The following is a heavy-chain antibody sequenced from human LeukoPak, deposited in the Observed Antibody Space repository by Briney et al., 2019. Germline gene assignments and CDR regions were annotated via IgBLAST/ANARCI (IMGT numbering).Heavy chain of an antibody. CDR3: ARHAPYSSGWYYYYYYMDV. Sequence: SETLSLTCTVSGDSISSSGYYWGWIRQPPGKGLEWIGSIYYSGSTYYNPSLKSRVTISEDTSKNQFSLKLSSVTAADTAVYYCARHAPYSSGWYYYYYYMDVWGKGTTVTISS. V-gene: IGHV4-39*01. J-gene: IGHJ6*03. CDR1: GDSISSSGYY. D-gene: IGHD6-19*01. CDR2: IYYSGST.